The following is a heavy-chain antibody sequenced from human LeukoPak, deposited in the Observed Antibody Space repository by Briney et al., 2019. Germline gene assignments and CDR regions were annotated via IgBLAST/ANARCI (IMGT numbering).Heavy chain of an antibody. CDR1: GGSISSYY. CDR3: ARVTGYMIEDYFDY. D-gene: IGHD3-22*01. CDR2: IYYSGST. Sequence: NPSETLFLTCTVSGGSISSYYWSWIRQPPGKGLEWIGYIYYSGSTNYNPSLKSRVTISVDTSKNQFSLRLRSVTAADTAVYYCARVTGYMIEDYFDYWGQGTLVIVSS. J-gene: IGHJ4*02. V-gene: IGHV4-59*01.